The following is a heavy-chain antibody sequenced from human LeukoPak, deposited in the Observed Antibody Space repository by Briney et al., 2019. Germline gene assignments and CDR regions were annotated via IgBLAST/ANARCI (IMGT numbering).Heavy chain of an antibody. CDR1: GLTFDDYA. Sequence: GGSLRLSCAASGLTFDDYAMHWVRQAPGKGLEWVAGISWDSGRIGYADSVKGRFTISRDNSKNSLYLQMNSLSAEDTAFYYCAKDTSYDISTGSFDYWGQGTLVTVSS. CDR2: ISWDSGRI. CDR3: AKDTSYDISTGSFDY. V-gene: IGHV3-9*01. J-gene: IGHJ4*02. D-gene: IGHD3-9*01.